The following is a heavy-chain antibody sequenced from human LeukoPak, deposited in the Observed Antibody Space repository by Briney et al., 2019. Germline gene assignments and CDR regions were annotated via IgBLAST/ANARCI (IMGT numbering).Heavy chain of an antibody. CDR1: GFTFSSYS. D-gene: IGHD6-13*01. J-gene: IGHJ5*02. CDR2: ISSSSSYI. CDR3: ARAIRGYSSSWYEWFDP. V-gene: IGHV3-21*01. Sequence: GGSLRLSCAAPGFTFSSYSMNWVRQAPGKGLEWVSSISSSSSYIYYADSVRGRFTISRDNAKNSLYLQMNSLRAEDTAVYYCARAIRGYSSSWYEWFDPWGQGTLVTVSS.